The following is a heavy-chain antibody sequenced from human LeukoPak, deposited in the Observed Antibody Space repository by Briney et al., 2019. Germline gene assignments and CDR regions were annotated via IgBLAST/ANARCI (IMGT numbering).Heavy chain of an antibody. D-gene: IGHD3-22*01. CDR2: ISVRGNYI. Sequence: NTGGSLRLSCVASGYTFSSYSINWVRQAPGKGLEWVSSISVRGNYIYYADSVRGRFSISRDDARDSLYLQMNSLRAEDTAVYYCVRLRRNSDTSGFYYYYDFWGQGTLVTVSS. CDR1: GYTFSSYS. J-gene: IGHJ4*02. V-gene: IGHV3-21*01. CDR3: VRLRRNSDTSGFYYYYDF.